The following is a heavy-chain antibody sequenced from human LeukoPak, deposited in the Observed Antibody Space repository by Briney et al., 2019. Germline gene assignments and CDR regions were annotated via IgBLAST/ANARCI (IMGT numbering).Heavy chain of an antibody. J-gene: IGHJ4*02. Sequence: GGSLRLSCAASGFTVSSIYMSWVRQAPGKGLEWVSSIYIGGSTYYADSVKGRFTISRDNPNNTLYLQMHSLRAEDTAVYYCAREISRFGIWGQGTLVTVSS. CDR1: GFTVSSIY. CDR3: AREISRFGI. D-gene: IGHD3-16*01. CDR2: IYIGGST. V-gene: IGHV3-66*01.